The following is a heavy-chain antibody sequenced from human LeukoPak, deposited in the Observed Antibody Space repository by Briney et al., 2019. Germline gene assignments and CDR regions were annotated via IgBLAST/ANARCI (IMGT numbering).Heavy chain of an antibody. V-gene: IGHV3-30*18. D-gene: IGHD1-14*01. CDR1: AFTHRIYG. CDR3: AKDRHPARTDGYYVYY. CDR2: ISYDSYNK. J-gene: IGHJ4*02. Sequence: GWSLRLSCAASAFTHRIYGMHWARHAPGKGLDWVAVISYDSYNKHHALSVQGRFPISRDNSKHTPYLQMTNLSADDAAVYYCAKDRHPARTDGYYVYYCGQGALVTVSS.